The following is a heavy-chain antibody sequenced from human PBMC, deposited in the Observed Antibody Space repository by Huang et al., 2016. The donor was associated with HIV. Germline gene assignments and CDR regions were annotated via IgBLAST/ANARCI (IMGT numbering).Heavy chain of an antibody. CDR3: ATVDYYDTSGPQRGYFDN. J-gene: IGHJ4*02. Sequence: QVQLVQSGAEVKKPGSSVKVSCKASGGSFRNFAIGWVRQAHGQGLEWMGWIIPTLGTANYAQKFQGRVTIIADESTSTAYMELSSLRSEDTAVYYCATVDYYDTSGPQRGYFDNWGQGTLVTVSS. V-gene: IGHV1-69*01. CDR2: IIPTLGTA. D-gene: IGHD3-22*01. CDR1: GGSFRNFA.